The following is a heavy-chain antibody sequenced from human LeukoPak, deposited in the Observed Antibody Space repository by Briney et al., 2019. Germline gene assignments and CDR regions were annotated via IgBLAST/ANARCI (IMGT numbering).Heavy chain of an antibody. CDR2: INHSGST. D-gene: IGHD2-2*01. J-gene: IGHJ4*02. Sequence: SETLSLTCAVYGGSFSGYYWSWIRQPPGKGLEWIGEINHSGSTNYNPSLKSRVTISVDTSKNQFSLKLSSVTAADTAVYYCARGQYCSSTSCWRFDYWGQGAQVTVSS. CDR3: ARGQYCSSTSCWRFDY. V-gene: IGHV4-34*01. CDR1: GGSFSGYY.